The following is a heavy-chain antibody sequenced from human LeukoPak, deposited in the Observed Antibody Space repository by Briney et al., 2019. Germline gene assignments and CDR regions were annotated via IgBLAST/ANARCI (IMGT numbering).Heavy chain of an antibody. CDR3: ARQVISMIRGVGPPFDY. CDR2: IYHSGST. J-gene: IGHJ4*02. D-gene: IGHD3-10*01. Sequence: NPSETLSLTCAVSGGSISSGGYSWSWIRRPRGKGLEGIGYIYHSGSTYYHPSLRSRVTISVDTSKNQFSLKLSSVTAADTAVYYCARQVISMIRGVGPPFDYWGPGTLVTVSS. CDR1: GGSISSGGYS. V-gene: IGHV4-30-2*01.